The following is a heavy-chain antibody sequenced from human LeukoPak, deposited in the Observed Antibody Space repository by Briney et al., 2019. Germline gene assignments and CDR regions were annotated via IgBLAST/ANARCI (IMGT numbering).Heavy chain of an antibody. D-gene: IGHD3-10*01. J-gene: IGHJ4*02. CDR3: ARDRYYGSGTLDY. CDR2: ISGSGSTI. V-gene: IGHV3-48*03. CDR1: GFTFSSYE. Sequence: GGSLRLSCAASGFTFSSYEMNWVRQAPGKGLEWVSYISGSGSTINYADSVKGRFTISRDNAKNSLYLQMNSLRDEDTAFYYCARDRYYGSGTLDYWGQGTLVTVSS.